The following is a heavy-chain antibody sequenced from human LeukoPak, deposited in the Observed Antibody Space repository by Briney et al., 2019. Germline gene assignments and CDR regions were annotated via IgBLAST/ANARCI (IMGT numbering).Heavy chain of an antibody. V-gene: IGHV3-23*01. D-gene: IGHD2-8*01. CDR3: AKDPNVLMLYAYYMDV. CDR2: ISSTEGST. Sequence: GGSLTLSCAASGFTFSSYAMTWVRQAPGKGLEWVSTISSTEGSTYYADSVKGRFTISRDNSKNTLYLQMNSLRAEDTAIYYCAKDPNVLMLYAYYMDVWGKGTTVTVSS. CDR1: GFTFSSYA. J-gene: IGHJ6*03.